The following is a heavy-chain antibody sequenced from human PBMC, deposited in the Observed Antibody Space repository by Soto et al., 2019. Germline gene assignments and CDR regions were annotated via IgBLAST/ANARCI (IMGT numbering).Heavy chain of an antibody. CDR1: GGTFSSYA. CDR2: IIPIFGTA. D-gene: IGHD6-13*01. J-gene: IGHJ6*02. CDR3: AREGEQQMGVVLSYYYCGMDV. V-gene: IGHV1-69*13. Sequence: ASVKVSCKASGGTFSSYAISWVRQAPGQGLEWMGGIIPIFGTANYAQKFQGRVTITADASTSTAYMELRSLRSDDTAVYYCAREGEQQMGVVLSYYYCGMDVWGQGTTVTVSS.